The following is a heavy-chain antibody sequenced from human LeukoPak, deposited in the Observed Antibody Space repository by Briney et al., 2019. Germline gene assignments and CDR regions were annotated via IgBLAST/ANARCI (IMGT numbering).Heavy chain of an antibody. Sequence: GGSLRLSCAASGFTDNNNHMSWVRQAPGKGLEWVSIINNGDTPYYADSVKGRFTISGDNSKNTLYLQMNSLRVEDTAVYYCTRSTAWSRWDYWGPGTLDTVSS. V-gene: IGHV3-66*01. J-gene: IGHJ4*02. D-gene: IGHD1-1*01. CDR3: TRSTAWSRWDY. CDR2: INNGDTP. CDR1: GFTDNNNH.